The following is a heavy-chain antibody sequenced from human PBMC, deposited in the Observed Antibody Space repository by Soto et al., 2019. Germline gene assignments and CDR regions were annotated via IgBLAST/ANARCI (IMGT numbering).Heavy chain of an antibody. CDR3: AGDREAAAGSFDY. D-gene: IGHD6-13*01. CDR1: GFTFSSYG. V-gene: IGHV3-33*01. Sequence: GGSLRLSCAASGFTFSSYGMHWVRQAPGKGLEWVAVIGYDGSNKYYTDSVKGRFTMSRDNSKNTLYLQMNSLRAEDTAVYYCAGDREAAAGSFDYWGQGTLVTVSS. CDR2: IGYDGSNK. J-gene: IGHJ4*02.